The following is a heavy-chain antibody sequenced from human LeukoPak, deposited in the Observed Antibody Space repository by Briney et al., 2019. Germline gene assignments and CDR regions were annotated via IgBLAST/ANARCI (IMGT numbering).Heavy chain of an antibody. CDR2: ISGDGNDI. CDR1: GFTFSSYW. D-gene: IGHD2-2*01. J-gene: IGHJ3*02. V-gene: IGHV3-74*01. CDR3: ARAYCSSNSCSRASHI. Sequence: GGSLRLSCAASGFTFSSYWMHWVRQAPGKGLVWVSRISGDGNDISYAESMKGRFTISRDNAKNTAYLQMNSLRAEDTAVYYCARAYCSSNSCSRASHIWGQGTM.